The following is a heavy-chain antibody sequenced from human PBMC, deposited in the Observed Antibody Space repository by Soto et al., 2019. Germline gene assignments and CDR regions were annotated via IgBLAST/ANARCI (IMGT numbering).Heavy chain of an antibody. CDR1: DVTFSISA. Sequence: EVQLLESGGDLVQPGGSLRLSCGASDVTFSISAVTWVRQAPGKGLEWVATISASGGRAYYADSVRGRFTISRDKSKNAVSLQMNSLMAEDTALFYCVKGVVHDDFDVWGQGTMVTVFS. D-gene: IGHD3-10*01. CDR3: VKGVVHDDFDV. J-gene: IGHJ3*01. V-gene: IGHV3-23*01. CDR2: ISASGGRA.